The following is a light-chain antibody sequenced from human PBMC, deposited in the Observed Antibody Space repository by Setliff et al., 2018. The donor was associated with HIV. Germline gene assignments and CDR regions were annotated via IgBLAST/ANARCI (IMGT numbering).Light chain of an antibody. CDR2: DVS. Sequence: ALAQPRSVSGSPGQSVTISCTGTSSVVGASNSVSWYQHHPGKAPKVIIYDVSDRPSGVPDRFSGSKSGNTASLTISGLQAEDEADYYCCSYAGSYTSLYVFGTGTKVTVL. CDR3: CSYAGSYTSLYV. CDR1: SSVVGASNS. J-gene: IGLJ1*01. V-gene: IGLV2-11*01.